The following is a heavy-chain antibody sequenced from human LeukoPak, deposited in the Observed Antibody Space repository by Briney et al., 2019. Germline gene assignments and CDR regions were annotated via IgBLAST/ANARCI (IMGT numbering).Heavy chain of an antibody. D-gene: IGHD4-17*01. CDR3: ARDYYGDYGFDY. Sequence: GGSLRLSCAASGFTLSSYSMNWVRQAPGKGLEWVSYISGSSSTIYYADSVKGRFTISRDNAKNSLYLQMNSLRAEDTAVYYCARDYYGDYGFDYWGQGTLVTVSS. V-gene: IGHV3-48*01. CDR1: GFTLSSYS. J-gene: IGHJ4*02. CDR2: ISGSSSTI.